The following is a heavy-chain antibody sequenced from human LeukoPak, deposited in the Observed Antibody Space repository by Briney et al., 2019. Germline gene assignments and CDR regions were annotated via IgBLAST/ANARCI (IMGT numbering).Heavy chain of an antibody. CDR3: TTQKSLIAAAVDY. Sequence: GGSLRLSCAASGFTFSSYAMSWVRQAPGKGLEWVGRIKSKTDGGTTDYAAPVKGRFTISRDDSKNTLYLQMNSLKTEDTAVYYCTTQKSLIAAAVDYWGQGTLVTVSS. D-gene: IGHD6-13*01. J-gene: IGHJ4*02. V-gene: IGHV3-15*01. CDR2: IKSKTDGGTT. CDR1: GFTFSSYA.